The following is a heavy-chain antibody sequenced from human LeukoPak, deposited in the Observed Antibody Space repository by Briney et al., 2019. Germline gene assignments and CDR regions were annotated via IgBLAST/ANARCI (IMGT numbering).Heavy chain of an antibody. CDR2: IKQDGSEK. Sequence: PGGSLRLSCAASGFTFSSYWMSWVRQAPGKALEWVANIKQDGSEKYYVDSVKGRFTVSRDNAKNSLYLQMNSLRAEDMAVYYCARLGTTVTAPFDYWGRGTLVTVSS. CDR3: ARLGTTVTAPFDY. J-gene: IGHJ4*02. CDR1: GFTFSSYW. V-gene: IGHV3-7*01. D-gene: IGHD4-4*01.